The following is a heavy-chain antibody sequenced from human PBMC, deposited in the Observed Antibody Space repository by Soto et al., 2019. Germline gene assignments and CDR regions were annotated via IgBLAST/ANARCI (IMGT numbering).Heavy chain of an antibody. D-gene: IGHD3-22*01. J-gene: IGHJ6*02. V-gene: IGHV1-69*02. CDR3: ARWLPSYYDDSSPFYYYYGMDV. CDR2: IIPILGIA. CDR1: GGTFSSYT. Sequence: QVQLVQSGAEVKKPGSSVKVSCKASGGTFSSYTISWVRQAPGQGLEWMGRIIPILGIANYAQKFQGRVTITADKSTSTAYMELSSLRSEDTAVYYCARWLPSYYDDSSPFYYYYGMDVWGQGTTVTVSS.